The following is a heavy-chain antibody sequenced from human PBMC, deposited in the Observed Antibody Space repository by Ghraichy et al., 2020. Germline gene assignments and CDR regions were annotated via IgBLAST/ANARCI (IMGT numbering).Heavy chain of an antibody. CDR3: ASTSSGWYGYYYYYGMDV. D-gene: IGHD6-19*01. CDR1: GGSISSSSYY. Sequence: ETLSLTCTVSGGSISSSSYYWGWIRQPPGKGLEWIGSIYYSGSTYYNPSLKSRVTISVDTSKNQFSLKLSSVTAADTAVYYCASTSSGWYGYYYYYGMDVWGQGTTVTVSS. J-gene: IGHJ6*02. CDR2: IYYSGST. V-gene: IGHV4-39*01.